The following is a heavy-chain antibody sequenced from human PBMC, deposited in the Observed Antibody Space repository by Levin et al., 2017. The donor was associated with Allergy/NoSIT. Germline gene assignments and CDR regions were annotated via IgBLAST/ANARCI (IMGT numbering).Heavy chain of an antibody. CDR2: INHSGST. J-gene: IGHJ4*02. CDR1: GGSFSGYY. D-gene: IGHD5-18*01. Sequence: SETLSLTCAVYGGSFSGYYWSWIRQLPGKGLEWIGEINHSGSTNYNPSLKSRVTISVDTSKNQFSLKLSSVTAADTAVYYCARGEDTGYSYGHGLDYWGQGTLVTVSS. CDR3: ARGEDTGYSYGHGLDY. V-gene: IGHV4-34*01.